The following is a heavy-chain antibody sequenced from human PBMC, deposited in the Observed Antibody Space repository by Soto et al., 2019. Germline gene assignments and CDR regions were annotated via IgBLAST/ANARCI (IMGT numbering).Heavy chain of an antibody. CDR1: GGSISSGDYY. CDR2: IYYSGIT. J-gene: IGHJ4*02. V-gene: IGHV4-30-4*01. D-gene: IGHD3-16*02. CDR3: ARDALSRYRRSVPTAKGVY. Sequence: SETLSLTCTVPGGSISSGDYYWSWIRQPPGKGLEWIGYIYYSGITYYNPSLTSRVTISVDTSKNQFSLKLSSVTAADTAVYYCARDALSRYRRSVPTAKGVYWGQGTLVTVSS.